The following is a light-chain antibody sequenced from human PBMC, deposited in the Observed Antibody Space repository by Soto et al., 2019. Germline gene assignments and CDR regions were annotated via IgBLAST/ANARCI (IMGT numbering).Light chain of an antibody. V-gene: IGLV1-44*01. CDR3: AAWDDSLNGPL. CDR2: SNN. J-gene: IGLJ3*02. Sequence: QLVLTQPPSASGTPGQRVTISCSGSSSNIGSNNVNWYQQLPGTAPTLLIYSNNQRPSGVPDRFSGSKSGTSASLAVNGLQSEDEANYYCAAWDDSLNGPLFGGGTKVTVL. CDR1: SSNIGSNN.